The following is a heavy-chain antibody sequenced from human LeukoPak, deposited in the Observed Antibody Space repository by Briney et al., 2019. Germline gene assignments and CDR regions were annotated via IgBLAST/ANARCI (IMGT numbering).Heavy chain of an antibody. J-gene: IGHJ3*02. CDR3: ARGGSSTNAFDI. V-gene: IGHV4-61*02. CDR1: GGSISSGSYY. CDR2: IYTSGST. Sequence: PSQTLSLTCTVSGGSISSGSYYWSWIRQPAGKGLEWIGRIYTSGSTNYNPSLKSRVTISVDTSKNQFSLKLSSVTAADTAVYYCARGGSSTNAFDIWGQGTMVTVSS. D-gene: IGHD6-13*01.